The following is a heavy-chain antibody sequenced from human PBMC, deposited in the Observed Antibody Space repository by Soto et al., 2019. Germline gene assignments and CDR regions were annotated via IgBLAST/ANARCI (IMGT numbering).Heavy chain of an antibody. J-gene: IGHJ6*02. Sequence: PGGSLRLSCAASGFTFSSYGMHWVRQAPGKGLEWVAVISYDGSNKYYADSVKGRFTISRDNSKNTLYLQMNSLRAEDTAVYYCAKDGARWYYDFWSGYFRYGMDVWGQGTTVTVSS. D-gene: IGHD3-3*01. CDR2: ISYDGSNK. V-gene: IGHV3-30*18. CDR1: GFTFSSYG. CDR3: AKDGARWYYDFWSGYFRYGMDV.